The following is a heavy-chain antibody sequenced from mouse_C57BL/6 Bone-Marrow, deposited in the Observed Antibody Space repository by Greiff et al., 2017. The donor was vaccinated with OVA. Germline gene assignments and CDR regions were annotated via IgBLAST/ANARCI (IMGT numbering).Heavy chain of an antibody. V-gene: IGHV7-1*01. CDR2: SRNKANDYTT. CDR3: ARDGVDY. CDR1: GFTFSDFY. J-gene: IGHJ4*01. Sequence: DVMLVESGGGLVQSGRSLRLSCATSGFTFSDFYMEWVRQAPGKGLEWIAASRNKANDYTTEYSASVKGRFIVSRDTSQSILYLQMNALRAEDTAIYYCARDGVDYWGQGTSVTVSS.